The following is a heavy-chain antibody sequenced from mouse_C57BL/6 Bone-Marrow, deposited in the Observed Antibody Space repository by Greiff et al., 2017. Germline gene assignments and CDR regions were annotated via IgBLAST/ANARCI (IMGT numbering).Heavy chain of an antibody. CDR1: GYTFTTYP. CDR3: ARSSTFLYYFDY. V-gene: IGHV1-47*01. Sequence: QVQLQQSGAELVKPGASVKMSCKASGYTFTTYPIEWMKQNHGKSLEWIGNFHPYNDDTKYNEKFKGKATLTVEKSSNSVYLELSQLTSADSAVYYCARSSTFLYYFDYWGQGTTLTVSA. CDR2: FHPYNDDT. D-gene: IGHD5-1*01. J-gene: IGHJ2*01.